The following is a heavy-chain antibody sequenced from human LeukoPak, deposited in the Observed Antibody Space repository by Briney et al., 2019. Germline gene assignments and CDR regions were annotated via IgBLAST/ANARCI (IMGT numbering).Heavy chain of an antibody. CDR2: LIPISDTP. CDR3: ARSLAVAVAGAGHDY. CDR1: GGTFRNYA. Sequence: GASVKVSCTSSGGTFRNYAMSWVRQAPGQGLEWMGGLIPISDTPKYAQKFQGRLTISTDESTSTAYMELSSLTSKATAVYYCARSLAVAVAGAGHDYWGQGTLVTVSP. J-gene: IGHJ4*02. D-gene: IGHD6-19*01. V-gene: IGHV1-69*05.